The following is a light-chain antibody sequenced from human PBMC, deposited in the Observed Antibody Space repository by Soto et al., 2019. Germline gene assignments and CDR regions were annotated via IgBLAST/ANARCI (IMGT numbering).Light chain of an antibody. CDR3: QQYGSSPPIT. J-gene: IGKJ5*01. CDR2: GAS. V-gene: IGKV3-20*01. CDR1: HSVSSSY. Sequence: EIVLTQSPGTLSLSPGERATLSCRASHSVSSSYLAWYQQNPGQAPRLLIYGASSRPTGIPDRFSGSGSGTDFTLTISRLEPEDFAVYYCQQYGSSPPITFGQGTRLEIK.